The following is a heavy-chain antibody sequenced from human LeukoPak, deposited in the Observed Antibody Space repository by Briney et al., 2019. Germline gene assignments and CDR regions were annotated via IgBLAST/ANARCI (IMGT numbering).Heavy chain of an antibody. J-gene: IGHJ4*02. CDR3: ARGGHYDSSGYRYFDY. D-gene: IGHD3-22*01. V-gene: IGHV4-30-4*01. Sequence: TSETLSLTCTVSGGSISSGDYYWSWIRQPPGKGLEWIGYIYYSGSTYYNPSPKSRVTISVDTSKNQFSLKLSSVTAADTAVYYCARGGHYDSSGYRYFDYWGQGTLVTVSS. CDR2: IYYSGST. CDR1: GGSISSGDYY.